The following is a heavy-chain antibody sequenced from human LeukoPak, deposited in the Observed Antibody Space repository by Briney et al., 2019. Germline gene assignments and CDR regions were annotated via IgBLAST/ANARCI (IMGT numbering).Heavy chain of an antibody. V-gene: IGHV4-59*01. CDR1: GGSISRNY. J-gene: IGHJ4*02. Sequence: LETLSLTCTVSGGSISRNYWSWIRQPPGKGLEWIGYMYYSGSTIYNPSLKSRVSISLDTSKNQFSLKLSSVTAADTAVYYCARGYVNFDYWGQGTLVTVPS. CDR2: MYYSGST. CDR3: ARGYVNFDY. D-gene: IGHD2-2*01.